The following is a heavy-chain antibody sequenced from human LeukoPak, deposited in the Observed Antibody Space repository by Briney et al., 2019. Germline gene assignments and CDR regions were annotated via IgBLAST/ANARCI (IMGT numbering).Heavy chain of an antibody. J-gene: IGHJ4*02. CDR2: IYYSGST. D-gene: IGHD4-17*01. V-gene: IGHV4-39*07. CDR3: ARGYGDYGLVFLGY. CDR1: GGSISSSSYY. Sequence: PSETLSLTCTVSGGSISSSSYYWGWIRQPPGKGLEWIGSIYYSGSTYYNPSLKSRVTISVDTSKNQFSLKLSSVTAADTAVYYCARGYGDYGLVFLGYWGQGTLVTVSS.